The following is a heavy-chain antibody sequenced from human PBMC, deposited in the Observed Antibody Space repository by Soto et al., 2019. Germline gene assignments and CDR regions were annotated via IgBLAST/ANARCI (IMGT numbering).Heavy chain of an antibody. Sequence: PVVSLRLSCAASGFGFSSYGMSWVRQAPGKGLEWVSAISGSGYKTSYADSVKGRFTISRDNSKNTLNLQMNSLRAEDTAIYYCAKGLVGATTGWFDPWGQGTPVTVSS. D-gene: IGHD1-26*01. V-gene: IGHV3-23*01. J-gene: IGHJ5*02. CDR1: GFGFSSYG. CDR3: AKGLVGATTGWFDP. CDR2: ISGSGYKT.